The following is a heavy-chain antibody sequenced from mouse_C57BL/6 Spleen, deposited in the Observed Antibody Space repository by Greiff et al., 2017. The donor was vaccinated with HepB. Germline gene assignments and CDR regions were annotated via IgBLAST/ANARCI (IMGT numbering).Heavy chain of an antibody. CDR2: IDPSDSYT. D-gene: IGHD2-5*01. Sequence: QVQLQQPGAELVKPGASVKLSCKASGYTFTSYWMQWVKQRPGQGLEWIGEIDPSDSYTNYNQKFKGKATLTVDTSSSTAYMQLSSLTSEDSAVYYCARRESNTGYFDYWGQGTTLTVSS. CDR1: GYTFTSYW. J-gene: IGHJ2*01. V-gene: IGHV1-50*01. CDR3: ARRESNTGYFDY.